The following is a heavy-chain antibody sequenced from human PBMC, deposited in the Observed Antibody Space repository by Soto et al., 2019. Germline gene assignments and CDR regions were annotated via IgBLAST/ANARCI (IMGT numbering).Heavy chain of an antibody. J-gene: IGHJ4*02. CDR1: GFTVSSNY. CDR3: ASSGGPYGGQLGY. V-gene: IGHV3-53*01. CDR2: IYSGGST. D-gene: IGHD3-10*01. Sequence: GGSLRLSCAASGFTVSSNYMSWVRQAPGRGLEWVSVIYSGGSTYYADSVKGRFTISRDNSKNTLYLQMNSLRAEDTAVYYCASSGGPYGGQLGYWGQGTLVTVSS.